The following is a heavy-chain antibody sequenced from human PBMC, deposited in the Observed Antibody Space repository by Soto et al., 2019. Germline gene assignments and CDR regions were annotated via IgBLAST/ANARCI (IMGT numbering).Heavy chain of an antibody. V-gene: IGHV3-23*01. Sequence: GGYLGLASSASGFTFSNYAIAWVRQAPGKGLEWVSGISGSGGTTYYADSVKDRFTNSRDNSKDTLLLQMNSLRAEDTAVYYCARRIVATETFDYWGQGP. D-gene: IGHD5-12*01. CDR3: ARRIVATETFDY. CDR1: GFTFSNYA. J-gene: IGHJ4*02. CDR2: ISGSGGTT.